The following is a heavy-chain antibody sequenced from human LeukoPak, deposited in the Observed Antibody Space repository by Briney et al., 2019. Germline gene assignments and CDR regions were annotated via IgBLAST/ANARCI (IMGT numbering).Heavy chain of an antibody. J-gene: IGHJ3*02. CDR3: ANGHCGGDCYSLFGAFDI. D-gene: IGHD2-21*02. CDR2: IYYSGST. CDR1: GGSISSYY. V-gene: IGHV4-39*01. Sequence: SETLSLTCTVSGGSISSYYWGWIRQPPGKGLEWIGSIYYSGSTYYNPSLKSRVTISVDTSKNQFPLKLSSVTAADTAVYYCANGHCGGDCYSLFGAFDIWGQGTMVTVSS.